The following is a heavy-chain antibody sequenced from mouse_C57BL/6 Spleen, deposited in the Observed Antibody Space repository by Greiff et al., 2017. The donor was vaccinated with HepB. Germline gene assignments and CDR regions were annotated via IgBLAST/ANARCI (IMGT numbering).Heavy chain of an antibody. CDR2: IDPSDSET. J-gene: IGHJ3*01. Sequence: QVQLKQPGAELVRPGSSVKLSCKASGYTFTSYWMHWVKQRPIQGLEWIGNIDPSDSETHYNQKFKDKATLTVDKSSSTAYMQLSSLTSEDSAVYYCAREDFDYKGFAYWGQGTLVTVSA. V-gene: IGHV1-52*01. D-gene: IGHD2-12*01. CDR3: AREDFDYKGFAY. CDR1: GYTFTSYW.